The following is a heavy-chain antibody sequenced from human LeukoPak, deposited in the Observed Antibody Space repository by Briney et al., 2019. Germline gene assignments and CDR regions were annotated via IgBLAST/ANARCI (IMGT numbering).Heavy chain of an antibody. CDR1: GYTFTGYY. CDR2: INPNSGGT. J-gene: IGHJ4*02. V-gene: IGHV1-2*02. Sequence: ASVKVSCKASGYTFTGYYMHWVRQAPGQGLEWMGWINPNSGGTNYAQKFQGRVTMTRDTSISTAYMELSRLRSDDTAVYYCATLPSYYDSSGYPLFDYWGQGTLVTVSS. CDR3: ATLPSYYDSSGYPLFDY. D-gene: IGHD3-22*01.